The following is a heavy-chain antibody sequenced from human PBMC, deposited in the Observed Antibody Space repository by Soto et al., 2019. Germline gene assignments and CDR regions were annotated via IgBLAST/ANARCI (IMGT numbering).Heavy chain of an antibody. Sequence: GGSLRLSCAASGFTFSSYSMNWVRQAPGKGLEWVSSISSSSSYIYYADSVKGRFTISRDNAKNSLYLQMNSLRAEDTAVYYCAMIQLGSDAFDIWGQGTMVTVSS. CDR3: AMIQLGSDAFDI. CDR2: ISSSSSYI. V-gene: IGHV3-21*01. J-gene: IGHJ3*02. D-gene: IGHD6-6*01. CDR1: GFTFSSYS.